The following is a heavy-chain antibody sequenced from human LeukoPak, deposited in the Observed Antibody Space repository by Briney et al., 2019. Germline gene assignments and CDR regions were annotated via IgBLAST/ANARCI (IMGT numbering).Heavy chain of an antibody. CDR3: VREGRGRSGTNAYDI. J-gene: IGHJ3*02. Sequence: WVRHGTGKRLEWVSAIGTSGDTFYAGSVKGRFTISRENAKDSLYLQMNSLSAGDTAVYYCVREGRGRSGTNAYDIWGQGTVVSVST. CDR2: IGTSGDT. V-gene: IGHV3-13*01. D-gene: IGHD6-19*01.